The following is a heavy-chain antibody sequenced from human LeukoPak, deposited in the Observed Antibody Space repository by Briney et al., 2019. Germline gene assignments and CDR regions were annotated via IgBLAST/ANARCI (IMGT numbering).Heavy chain of an antibody. CDR1: GFTFKLYA. J-gene: IGHJ5*02. Sequence: RAGGSRRLSCTASGFTFKLYAMTWVRQAPGKGREWVSGIGGSGDGTHYTHSVKGRFTIARDNSKNTLYLQMNSLRAEDTAVYYCAKDRGPYVGIDNNWFDPWGQGTLVIVSS. CDR2: IGGSGDGT. V-gene: IGHV3-23*01. D-gene: IGHD3-10*02. CDR3: AKDRGPYVGIDNNWFDP.